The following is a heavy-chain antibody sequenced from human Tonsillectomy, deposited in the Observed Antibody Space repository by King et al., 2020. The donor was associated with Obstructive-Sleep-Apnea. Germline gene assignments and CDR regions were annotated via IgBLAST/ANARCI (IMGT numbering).Heavy chain of an antibody. J-gene: IGHJ4*02. CDR3: ARSSGTSSGYYHDY. D-gene: IGHD3-22*01. V-gene: IGHV1-18*01. CDR2: ISAYNGNT. Sequence: QLVQSGAEVKNPGASVKVSCKASGYTFTTYAITWVRQAPGQGLEWMGWISAYNGNTNYAQKLQGRVAMTTDTSTSTAYMELRSLRSDDTAMYYCARSSGTSSGYYHDYWGQGTLVTVSS. CDR1: GYTFTTYA.